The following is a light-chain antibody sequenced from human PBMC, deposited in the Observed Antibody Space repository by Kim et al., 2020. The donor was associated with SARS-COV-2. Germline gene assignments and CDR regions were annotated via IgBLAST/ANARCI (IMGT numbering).Light chain of an antibody. CDR2: DVS. Sequence: QSALIQPASVSGSPGQSITITCTGTSSDVGTYKYVSWYQQHPGNAPKLMIYDVSDRPSGISNRFSGSKSGNTASLTISGLQAEDEADYYCSSYTSNNTQVFGGGTQLTVL. V-gene: IGLV2-14*03. CDR3: SSYTSNNTQV. J-gene: IGLJ3*02. CDR1: SSDVGTYKY.